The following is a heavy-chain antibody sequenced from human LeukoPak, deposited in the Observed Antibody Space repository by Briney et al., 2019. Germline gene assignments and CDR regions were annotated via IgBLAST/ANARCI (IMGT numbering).Heavy chain of an antibody. D-gene: IGHD3-3*01. CDR2: INPNSGGT. V-gene: IGHV1-2*02. CDR3: ARVGTKIQLRFLEWSLSLDI. J-gene: IGHJ3*02. Sequence: ASVKVSCKASGYTFTGYYMHWVRQAPGQGLEWMGWINPNSGGTNYAQKFQGRATMTRDTSISTAYMELSRLRSDDTAVYYCARVGTKIQLRFLEWSLSLDIWGQGTMVTVSS. CDR1: GYTFTGYY.